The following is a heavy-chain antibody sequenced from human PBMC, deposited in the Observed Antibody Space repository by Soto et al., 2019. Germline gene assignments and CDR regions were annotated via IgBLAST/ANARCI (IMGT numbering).Heavy chain of an antibody. CDR1: GYTFSSYA. D-gene: IGHD4-17*01. Sequence: QVQLVESGGGVAQPGRSLRLSCVASGYTFSSYAVHWVRQAPGKGLEWVAVISFDENSKSYADFAKGRFTVSRDDSKNTLYLQMNSLKIEDTAVYYCAKDTSGPNGDIYYGLDAWGQGTTVTVSS. CDR3: AKDTSGPNGDIYYGLDA. CDR2: ISFDENSK. J-gene: IGHJ6*02. V-gene: IGHV3-30*18.